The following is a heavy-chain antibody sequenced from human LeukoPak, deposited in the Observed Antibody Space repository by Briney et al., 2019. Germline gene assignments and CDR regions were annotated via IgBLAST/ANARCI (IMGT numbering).Heavy chain of an antibody. Sequence: SETLSLTCSVTGGFINSYYWSSIRQSPGKGLEWIGYIYYTGATYYNPSLESRVTISIGTSKRQLSLELRSVTAADSAVYFCARDRRESSKPNDAFDIWGQGTMVTVSA. J-gene: IGHJ3*02. V-gene: IGHV4-59*01. CDR3: ARDRRESSKPNDAFDI. CDR2: IYYTGAT. CDR1: GGFINSYY. D-gene: IGHD4-11*01.